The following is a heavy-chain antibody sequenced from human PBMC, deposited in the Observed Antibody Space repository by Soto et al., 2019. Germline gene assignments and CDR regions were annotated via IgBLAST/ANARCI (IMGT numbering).Heavy chain of an antibody. CDR2: ISGYNGDT. J-gene: IGHJ6*02. V-gene: IGHV1-18*01. D-gene: IGHD2-8*01. Sequence: ASVKVSCKASGYTFTRYGISWVRQAPGQGLEWMGWISGYNGDTNYAQKFQDRVSMTIDTSTGTAYMELRSLTSDDTAIYYCAKNGQPPYYYYGLDLWAQGTKVTVSS. CDR3: AKNGQPPYYYYGLDL. CDR1: GYTFTRYG.